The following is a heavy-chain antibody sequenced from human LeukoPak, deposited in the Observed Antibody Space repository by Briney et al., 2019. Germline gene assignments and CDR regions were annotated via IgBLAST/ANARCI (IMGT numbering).Heavy chain of an antibody. J-gene: IGHJ6*04. Sequence: PSETLSLTCTVSGGSISSYYWSWIRQPPGKGLEWIGYIYYSGSTNYNPSLKSRVTISVDTSKNQFSLKLSSVTAADTAVYYCARHQALYYYYGMDVWGKGTTVTVSS. CDR3: ARHQALYYYYGMDV. V-gene: IGHV4-59*08. CDR1: GGSISSYY. CDR2: IYYSGST.